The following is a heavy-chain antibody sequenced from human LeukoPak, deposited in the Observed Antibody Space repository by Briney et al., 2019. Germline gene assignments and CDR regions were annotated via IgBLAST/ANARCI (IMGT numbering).Heavy chain of an antibody. Sequence: SETLSLTCAVSGYSISSGYYWGWIRQPPGKGLEWIGSIYHSGSTYYNPSLKSRVTISVDTSKNRSSLKLSSVTAADTAVYYCARPVTTLGLDAFDIWGQGTMVTVSS. J-gene: IGHJ3*02. CDR2: IYHSGST. V-gene: IGHV4-38-2*01. CDR3: ARPVTTLGLDAFDI. CDR1: GYSISSGYY. D-gene: IGHD4-17*01.